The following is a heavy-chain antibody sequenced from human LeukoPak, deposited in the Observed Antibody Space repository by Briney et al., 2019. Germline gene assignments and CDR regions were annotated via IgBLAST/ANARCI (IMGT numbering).Heavy chain of an antibody. CDR1: GFTFSSYA. D-gene: IGHD3-10*01. Sequence: GGSLRLSCVASGFTFSSYAMHWVRQAPGKGLEWVAVISYDGSNKYYADSVKGRFTISRDNSKNTLYLQMNSLRAEDTAVYYCAREGNAFDIWGQGTMVTVSS. V-gene: IGHV3-30*04. CDR3: AREGNAFDI. J-gene: IGHJ3*02. CDR2: ISYDGSNK.